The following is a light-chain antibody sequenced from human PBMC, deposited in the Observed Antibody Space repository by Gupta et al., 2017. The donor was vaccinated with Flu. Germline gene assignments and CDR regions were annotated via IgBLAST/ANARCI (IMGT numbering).Light chain of an antibody. CDR1: QSVLYSSNNKNY. V-gene: IGKV4-1*01. J-gene: IGKJ4*01. Sequence: DIVMTQSPDSLAVSLGERATINCKSSQSVLYSSNNKNYLAWYQQKPGQPPKLLIYWASTRESGVPDRFSGRASGTDFTLTISILHAEDVAVYYCQQDDSTPLTFGGGTKVEIK. CDR3: QQDDSTPLT. CDR2: WAS.